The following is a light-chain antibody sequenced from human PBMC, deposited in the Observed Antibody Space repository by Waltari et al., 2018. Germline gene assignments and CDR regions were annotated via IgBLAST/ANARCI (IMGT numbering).Light chain of an antibody. V-gene: IGLV2-8*01. CDR1: SSDVGGYNY. Sequence: QSALTQPPSASGSPGQSVTIPCPGTSSDVGGYNYVPWYQQHPGKAPKLMIYEVSKRPSGVPDRFSGSKSGNTASLTVSGLQAEDEADYYCSSYAGSNAVVFGGGTKLTVL. CDR3: SSYAGSNAVV. J-gene: IGLJ2*01. CDR2: EVS.